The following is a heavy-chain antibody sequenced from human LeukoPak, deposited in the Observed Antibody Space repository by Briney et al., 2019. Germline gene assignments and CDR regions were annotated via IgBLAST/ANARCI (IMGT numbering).Heavy chain of an antibody. CDR3: AGILDEWGFGKVDY. Sequence: SETLSLTCTVSGGSISSSSYYWGWIRQPPGKGLEWIGSIYYSGSTYYNPSLKSRVTISVDTSKNQFSLKLSSVTAADTAVYYCAGILDEWGFGKVDYWGQGILVIVSS. V-gene: IGHV4-39*07. CDR2: IYYSGST. D-gene: IGHD1-26*01. J-gene: IGHJ4*02. CDR1: GGSISSSSYY.